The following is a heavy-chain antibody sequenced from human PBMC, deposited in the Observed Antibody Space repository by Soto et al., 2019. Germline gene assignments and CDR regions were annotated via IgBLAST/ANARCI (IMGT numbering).Heavy chain of an antibody. Sequence: ASVKVSCKASGYTFTTYGISWVRQAPGQGLEWMGWISPYNGTTKYAEKFQGEMTMTTDTATSTAYMDLRSLRSDDTAVYYCARDGERDTGLNFYYYLHGMDAWGQGTRVTAP. D-gene: IGHD1-1*01. CDR3: ARDGERDTGLNFYYYLHGMDA. V-gene: IGHV1-18*04. CDR2: ISPYNGTT. CDR1: GYTFTTYG. J-gene: IGHJ6*02.